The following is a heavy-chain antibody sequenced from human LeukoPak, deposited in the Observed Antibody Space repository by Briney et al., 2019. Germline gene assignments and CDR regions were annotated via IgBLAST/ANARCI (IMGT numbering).Heavy chain of an antibody. Sequence: GESLKISCKGSGYSFTSYWIGWVRQVPGKGLEWMGIIYPGDSDTRYSPSFQGQVTISADKSISTAYLQWSSLRAEDTAVYYCARDRISDYGQYYYYGMDVWGQGTTVTVSS. CDR3: ARDRISDYGQYYYYGMDV. J-gene: IGHJ6*02. CDR2: IYPGDSDT. CDR1: GYSFTSYW. D-gene: IGHD4-17*01. V-gene: IGHV5-51*01.